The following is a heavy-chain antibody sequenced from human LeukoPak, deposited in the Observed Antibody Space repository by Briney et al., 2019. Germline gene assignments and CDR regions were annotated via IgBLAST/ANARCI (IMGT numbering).Heavy chain of an antibody. Sequence: ASVKVSCKASGYTFTGYYMHWVRQAPGQGLEWMGRINPNSGGTNYAQKFQGRVTMTRDTSISTAYMKLSRLRSDDTAVYYCARDRGRTVVTHRLDYWGRGTLVTVSS. CDR1: GYTFTGYY. CDR2: INPNSGGT. J-gene: IGHJ4*02. D-gene: IGHD4-23*01. V-gene: IGHV1-2*06. CDR3: ARDRGRTVVTHRLDY.